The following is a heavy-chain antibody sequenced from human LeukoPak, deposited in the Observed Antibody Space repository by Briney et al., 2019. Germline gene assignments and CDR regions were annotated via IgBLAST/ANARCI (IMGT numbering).Heavy chain of an antibody. D-gene: IGHD3-22*01. Sequence: PSETLSLTCTVSGGSISSSSYYWGWIRQPPGKGLEWIGSIYYSGSTYYSPSLKSRVTISVDTSKNQFSLKLSSVTAADTAVYYCARYYYDSSGYYPLPSHWGQGTLVTVSS. CDR1: GGSISSSSYY. CDR3: ARYYYDSSGYYPLPSH. CDR2: IYYSGST. V-gene: IGHV4-39*01. J-gene: IGHJ4*02.